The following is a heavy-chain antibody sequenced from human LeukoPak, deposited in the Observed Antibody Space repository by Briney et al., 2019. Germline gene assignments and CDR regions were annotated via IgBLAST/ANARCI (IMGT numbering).Heavy chain of an antibody. V-gene: IGHV4-34*01. CDR2: INHSGST. D-gene: IGHD3-10*02. CDR3: ATPGLYGDNVFHI. J-gene: IGHJ3*02. Sequence: SETLPLTCAVYGGSFSGYYWSWIRQPPGKGLEWIGAINHSGSTNYNPSLKSRVTISVETSKNQFSLQLSSVTAADTAVYYCATPGLYGDNVFHIWGQGTMVTVSS. CDR1: GGSFSGYY.